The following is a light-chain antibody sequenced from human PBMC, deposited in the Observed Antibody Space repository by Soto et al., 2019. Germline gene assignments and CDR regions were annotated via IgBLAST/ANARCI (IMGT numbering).Light chain of an antibody. CDR2: EVS. J-gene: IGLJ3*02. CDR1: SSDVGDYNY. Sequence: QSVLTQPASVSGSPGQSITISCTGTSSDVGDYNYVSWYQQHRGKAPKLMIYEVSNRPSGVSNRFSGSKSGNTASLTISGLQAEDEADYYCSSYTSSSTRVFGGGTKVSVL. CDR3: SSYTSSSTRV. V-gene: IGLV2-14*01.